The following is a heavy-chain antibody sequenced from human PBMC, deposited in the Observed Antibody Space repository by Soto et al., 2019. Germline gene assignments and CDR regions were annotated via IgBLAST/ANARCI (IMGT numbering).Heavy chain of an antibody. Sequence: QVQLVESGGGVVQPGRSLRLSCAASGFTFSSYGMHWVRQAPGKGLEWVAVISYDGSNKYYADSVKGRFTISRDNSKNTLYLQMNSLRAEDTAVYYCEKAILDIVVVPAHGAFDIWGQGTMVTVSS. J-gene: IGHJ3*02. CDR1: GFTFSSYG. V-gene: IGHV3-30*18. CDR2: ISYDGSNK. D-gene: IGHD2-2*01. CDR3: EKAILDIVVVPAHGAFDI.